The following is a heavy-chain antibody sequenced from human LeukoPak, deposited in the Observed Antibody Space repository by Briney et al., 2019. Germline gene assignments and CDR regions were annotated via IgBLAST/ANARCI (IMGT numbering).Heavy chain of an antibody. CDR2: ITWDGSRT. CDR1: GFTFDDYV. D-gene: IGHD1-14*01. J-gene: IGHJ6*03. Sequence: GGSLRLSCAASGFTFDDYVFHWVRQAPGKGLEWVSLITWDGSRTYYANSVKGRFTVSRDNSKNFLYLQMNSLRTEDTALYYCARTEPDHYYYMDVWGKGTTVTVSS. CDR3: ARTEPDHYYYMDV. V-gene: IGHV3-43D*03.